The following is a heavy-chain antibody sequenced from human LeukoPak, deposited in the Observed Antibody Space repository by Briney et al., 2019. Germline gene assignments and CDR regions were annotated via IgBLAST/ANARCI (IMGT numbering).Heavy chain of an antibody. D-gene: IGHD3-3*01. V-gene: IGHV3-23*01. CDR1: GFTFSSYA. CDR3: AKGGVLLYYDFWSGYYYNYFDY. Sequence: PGGSLRLSCAASGFTFSSYAMSWVRQAPGKGLEWVSAISGSGGSTYYADFVKGRFTISRDNSKNTLYLQMNSLRAEDTAVYYCAKGGVLLYYDFWSGYYYNYFDYWSQGTLVTVSS. CDR2: ISGSGGST. J-gene: IGHJ4*02.